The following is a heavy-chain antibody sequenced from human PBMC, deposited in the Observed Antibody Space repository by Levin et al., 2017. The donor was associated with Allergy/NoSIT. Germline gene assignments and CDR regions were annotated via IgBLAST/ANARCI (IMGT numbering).Heavy chain of an antibody. CDR1: GFSISEYA. CDR3: AKKQGGTSGFTFDV. Sequence: GESLKISCAVSGFSISEYAMAWVRQAPGKGLEWVSEITGGGFNTYYGDSVKGRFTVSKDDSKDMLYLDLSSLRVEDTAVYYCAKKQGGTSGFTFDVWGQGTMVTVSS. J-gene: IGHJ3*01. V-gene: IGHV3-23*01. CDR2: ITGGGFNT. D-gene: IGHD1/OR15-1a*01.